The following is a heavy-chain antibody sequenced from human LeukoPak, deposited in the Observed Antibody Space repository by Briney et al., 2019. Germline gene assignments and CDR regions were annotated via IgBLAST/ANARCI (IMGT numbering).Heavy chain of an antibody. CDR2: INEDGSDK. V-gene: IGHV3-7*01. Sequence: GGSLRLSCAASGFIFSYYWMSWVRQAPGKGLEWVANINEDGSDKYYVDSVKGRFTISRHNAENSLYLQMNSLSAEDTAVYYCARYDGGVAIDYWGQGTLVTVSS. D-gene: IGHD3-16*01. CDR1: GFIFSYYW. J-gene: IGHJ4*02. CDR3: ARYDGGVAIDY.